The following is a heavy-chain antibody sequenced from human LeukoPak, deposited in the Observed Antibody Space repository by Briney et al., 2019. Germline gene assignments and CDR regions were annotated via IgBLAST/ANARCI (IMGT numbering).Heavy chain of an antibody. CDR2: INSDGSST. Sequence: GGSLRLSCAASGFTFSGYWMHWVRQAPGKGLVWVSRINSDGSSTSYADSVKGRFTISRDNAKNTLFLQMNSLRAEDTAVYYCARERCSSTSCYTIDYWGQGTLVTVSS. D-gene: IGHD2-2*02. V-gene: IGHV3-74*01. CDR3: ARERCSSTSCYTIDY. CDR1: GFTFSGYW. J-gene: IGHJ4*02.